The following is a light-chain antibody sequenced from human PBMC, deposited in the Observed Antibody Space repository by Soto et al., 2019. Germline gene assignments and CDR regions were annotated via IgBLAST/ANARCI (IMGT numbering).Light chain of an antibody. Sequence: DIQMTQSPSSLSASVGDRVTITCRASQSISSYLHWYQQKPGKAPKLLIYKASSLESGVPSRFSGSGSGSEFTLTICSLQPDDFATYYCQQYNSYLRTFGQGTKVDIK. V-gene: IGKV1-5*03. J-gene: IGKJ1*01. CDR2: KAS. CDR1: QSISSY. CDR3: QQYNSYLRT.